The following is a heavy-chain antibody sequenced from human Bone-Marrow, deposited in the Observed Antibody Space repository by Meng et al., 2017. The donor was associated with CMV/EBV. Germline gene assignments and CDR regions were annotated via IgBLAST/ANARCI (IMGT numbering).Heavy chain of an antibody. Sequence: GSLRLSCTVSGGAISSYNWSWIRQPPGKGLEWIGYIYYSGSTNYNPSLKSRVTISVDTSKNLFSLKLSSVTAADSAVYYRARGLGYWGQGALVTVSS. CDR2: IYYSGST. V-gene: IGHV4-59*01. J-gene: IGHJ4*02. CDR3: ARGLGY. CDR1: GGAISSYN. D-gene: IGHD6-6*01.